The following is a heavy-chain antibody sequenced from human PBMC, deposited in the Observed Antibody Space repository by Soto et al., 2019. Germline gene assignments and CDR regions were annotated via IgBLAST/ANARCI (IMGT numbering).Heavy chain of an antibody. V-gene: IGHV4-34*01. CDR2: INHSGST. CDR3: ARARIVGLNWFXP. CDR1: GGSFSGYY. D-gene: IGHD3-22*01. J-gene: IGHJ5*02. Sequence: SETLSLTCAVSGGSFSGYYWSWIRQPPGKGLEWIGEINHSGSTNYNPSLKSRVTISVDTSKNQFSLKLSSVTAADTAVYYCARARIVGLNWFXPWGQGTLVTVS.